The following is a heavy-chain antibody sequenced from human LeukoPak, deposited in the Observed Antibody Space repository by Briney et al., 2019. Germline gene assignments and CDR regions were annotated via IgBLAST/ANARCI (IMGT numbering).Heavy chain of an antibody. V-gene: IGHV3-30-3*01. CDR1: GFTFSSYA. J-gene: IGHJ4*02. CDR2: ISYDGSNK. CDR3: AKDRNYYDSSGYYYEGLFDY. D-gene: IGHD3-22*01. Sequence: GGFLRLSCAASGFTFSSYAMHWVRQAPGKGLEWVAVISYDGSNKYYADSVKGRFTISRDNSKNTLYLQMNSLRAEDTAVYYCAKDRNYYDSSGYYYEGLFDYWGQGTLVTVSS.